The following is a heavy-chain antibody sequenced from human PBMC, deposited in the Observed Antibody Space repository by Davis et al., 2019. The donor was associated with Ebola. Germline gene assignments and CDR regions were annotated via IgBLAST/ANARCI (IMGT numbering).Heavy chain of an antibody. CDR3: AITTLGGSGSYYSDYYYGMDV. CDR1: GGSISNYY. Sequence: MPSETLSLTCTVSGGSISNYYWSWIRQPPGKGLEWIGYIYYSGSTNYTPSLKSRVTISVDTSKNQFSLKLSSVTAAETAIYYCAITTLGGSGSYYSDYYYGMDVWGQGTTVTVSS. CDR2: IYYSGST. V-gene: IGHV4-59*01. D-gene: IGHD3-10*01. J-gene: IGHJ6*02.